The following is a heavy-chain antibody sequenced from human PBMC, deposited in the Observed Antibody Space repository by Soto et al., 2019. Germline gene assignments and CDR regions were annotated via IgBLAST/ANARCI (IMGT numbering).Heavy chain of an antibody. J-gene: IGHJ5*01. CDR3: ATIVIGAPNCFDS. CDR2: INHRGFT. CDR1: GGSFNASS. V-gene: IGHV4-34*04. D-gene: IGHD3-16*02. Sequence: QVQLQQWGAGLLKPSETLSLTCAVYGGSFNASSWSWLRQPPGKGLEWIGEINHRGFTYNSQTLKRRTTISVDASKTQFSLKLRSMTAADTAVYYCATIVIGAPNCFDSWGPGTLVTVSS.